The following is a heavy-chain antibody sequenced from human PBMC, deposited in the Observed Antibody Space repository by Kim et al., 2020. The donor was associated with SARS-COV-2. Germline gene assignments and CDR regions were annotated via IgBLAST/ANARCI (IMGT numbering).Heavy chain of an antibody. J-gene: IGHJ4*02. CDR2: INHSGST. D-gene: IGHD6-13*01. Sequence: SETLSLTCAVYGGSFSGYYWSWIRQPPGKGLEWIGEINHSGSTNYNPSLKSRVTISVDTSKNQFSLKLSSVTAADTAVYYCARGRVAGRIAAAGTWRPRYYFDYWGQGTLVTVSS. V-gene: IGHV4-34*01. CDR1: GGSFSGYY. CDR3: ARGRVAGRIAAAGTWRPRYYFDY.